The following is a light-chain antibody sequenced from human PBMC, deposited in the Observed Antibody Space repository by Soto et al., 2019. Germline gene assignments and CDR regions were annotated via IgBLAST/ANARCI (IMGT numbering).Light chain of an antibody. Sequence: EIVLTQSPATVSLSPGERATLSCRASQSVSSFLSWHQQKPGQAPRLLIYDASKRATGIPARFSGSGSGTDFTLTISRLEPEDFAVYYCQQFSSYPLTFGGGTKVDIK. CDR1: QSVSSF. CDR2: DAS. J-gene: IGKJ4*01. CDR3: QQFSSYPLT. V-gene: IGKV3-11*01.